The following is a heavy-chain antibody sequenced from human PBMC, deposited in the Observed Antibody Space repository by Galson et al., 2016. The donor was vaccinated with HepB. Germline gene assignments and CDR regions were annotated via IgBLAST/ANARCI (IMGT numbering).Heavy chain of an antibody. CDR2: VWHDGSDK. J-gene: IGHJ4*02. CDR3: ARDRLTTNWGEDVDY. Sequence: SLRLSCAASGFTFSNYGMHWVRQAPGKGLEWVAGVWHDGSDKRYTDSVKGRFTISRDNSRNTVSLQMNSLRAEDTAVYYCARDRLTTNWGEDVDYWGQGTLVAVSS. D-gene: IGHD7-27*01. V-gene: IGHV3-33*01. CDR1: GFTFSNYG.